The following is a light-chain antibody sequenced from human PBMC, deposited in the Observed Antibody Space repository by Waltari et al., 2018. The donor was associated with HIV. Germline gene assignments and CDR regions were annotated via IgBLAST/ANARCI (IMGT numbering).Light chain of an antibody. V-gene: IGLV1-44*01. CDR3: AAWDDSLNDSYV. J-gene: IGLJ1*01. Sequence: QSVLTQPPSASGTPGQRVTISCSGSSSNIGSNAVNWYQQLPGTAPKLLIYSNNQRPSGVPDRFSGSKSGTSASLAIIGLQSDDEADYYCAAWDDSLNDSYVFGPGTKVTVL. CDR2: SNN. CDR1: SSNIGSNA.